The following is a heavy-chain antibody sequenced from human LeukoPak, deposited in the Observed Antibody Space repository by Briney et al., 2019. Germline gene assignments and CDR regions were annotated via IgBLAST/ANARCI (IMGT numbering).Heavy chain of an antibody. V-gene: IGHV3-30*02. Sequence: GGSLRLSCTAPGFTFSSYGMHWVRQAPGKGLEWVTFIRHDGGATYADSVKGRFTSSRDNSKSTVYLEVNSLRPEDTAVYYCARLMVGQAGVGATHLDYWGQGTLLSVSS. D-gene: IGHD1-26*01. J-gene: IGHJ4*02. CDR1: GFTFSSYG. CDR3: ARLMVGQAGVGATHLDY. CDR2: IRHDGGAT.